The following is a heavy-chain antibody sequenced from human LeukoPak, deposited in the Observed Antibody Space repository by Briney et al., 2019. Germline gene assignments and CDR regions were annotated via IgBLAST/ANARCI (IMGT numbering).Heavy chain of an antibody. J-gene: IGHJ4*02. Sequence: SAGSLRLSCAASGFTFSSYAMNWVRQAPGGGLEWFLAISGGGGTTYYADSVKGRFTISRDNSKNTLFLQMNSLRAEDTAVYYCAKDREGLSSGYDLEYFDYWGQGTLVTVSS. V-gene: IGHV3-23*01. CDR2: ISGGGGTT. CDR1: GFTFSSYA. D-gene: IGHD5-12*01. CDR3: AKDREGLSSGYDLEYFDY.